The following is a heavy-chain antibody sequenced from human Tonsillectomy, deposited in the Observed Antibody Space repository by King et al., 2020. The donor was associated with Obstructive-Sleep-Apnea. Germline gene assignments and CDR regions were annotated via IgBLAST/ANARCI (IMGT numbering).Heavy chain of an antibody. Sequence: VQLVESGGGLVPPGGSLKLSCAASGFTFGGSAIHWVRQASGKGLEWVGRIRSEANNYATAYAASVKGRFIISRDDSKNTAYLQMNSLKTEDTAMYYCARQDFGDSTLDYWGQGTLVTVSS. CDR3: ARQDFGDSTLDY. CDR1: GFTFGGSA. J-gene: IGHJ4*02. V-gene: IGHV3-73*01. D-gene: IGHD4-17*01. CDR2: IRSEANNYAT.